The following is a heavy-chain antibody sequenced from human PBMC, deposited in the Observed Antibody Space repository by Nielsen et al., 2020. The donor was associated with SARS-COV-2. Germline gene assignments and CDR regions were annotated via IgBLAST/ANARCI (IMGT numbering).Heavy chain of an antibody. CDR2: IYHSGST. CDR3: ARVQVTYYDYVWGSHRWFDP. D-gene: IGHD3-16*02. Sequence: WIRQPPGKGLEWIGYIYHSGSTNYNPSLKSRVTISVDTSKNQFSLKLSSVTAADTAVYYCARVQVTYYDYVWGSHRWFDPWGQGTLVTVSS. V-gene: IGHV4-59*01. J-gene: IGHJ5*02.